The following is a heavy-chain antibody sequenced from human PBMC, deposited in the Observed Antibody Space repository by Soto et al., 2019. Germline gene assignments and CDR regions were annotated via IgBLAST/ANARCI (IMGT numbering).Heavy chain of an antibody. CDR2: INHSGST. D-gene: IGHD2-15*01. CDR1: GGSFSGYY. J-gene: IGHJ4*02. CDR3: ARGYCSGGSCHVYFDY. Sequence: PSETLSLTCAVYGGSFSGYYWSWIRQPPGKGLEWIGGINHSGSTNYNPSLKSRVTISVDTSKNQFSLKLSSVTAADTAVYYCARGYCSGGSCHVYFDYWGQGTLVTVSS. V-gene: IGHV4-34*01.